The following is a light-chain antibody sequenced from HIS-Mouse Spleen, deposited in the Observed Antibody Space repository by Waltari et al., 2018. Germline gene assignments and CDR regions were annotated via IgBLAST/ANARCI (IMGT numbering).Light chain of an antibody. CDR1: ALPKQY. Sequence: SYELTQPPSVSVSPGQTARITCSGDALPKQYAYWYQQKPGQAPVLVIYKDRERPSGIPDRFSGSSSGTTVTLTISGVQAEDEADYYCQSADSSGTYHVVFGGGTKLTVL. CDR3: QSADSSGTYHVV. CDR2: KDR. J-gene: IGLJ2*01. V-gene: IGLV3-25*03.